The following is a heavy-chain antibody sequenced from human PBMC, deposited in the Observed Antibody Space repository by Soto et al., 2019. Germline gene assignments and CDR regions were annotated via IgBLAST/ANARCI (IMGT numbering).Heavy chain of an antibody. J-gene: IGHJ4*02. D-gene: IGHD5-12*01. CDR3: VKSRGGNNFDFFD. CDR2: IRGNGDPP. Sequence: GGSLRLSCSASGFTFSSYAMHWVRQDPGKGLEYVSGIRGNGDPPFYADSVKGRFTTSRDNSKNTLYLQMSSLGADDTAVYYCVKSRGGNNFDFFDWGQGALVTVSS. V-gene: IGHV3-64D*06. CDR1: GFTFSSYA.